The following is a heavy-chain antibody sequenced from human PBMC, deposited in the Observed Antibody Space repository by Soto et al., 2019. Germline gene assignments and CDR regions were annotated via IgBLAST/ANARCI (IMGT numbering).Heavy chain of an antibody. V-gene: IGHV1-69*13. J-gene: IGHJ3*02. CDR1: GGTFSSYA. CDR3: ARETAKGDYDFWSGYRANAFDI. Sequence: SVKVSFKACGGTFSSYAISWLRQAPGQGLEWMGGIIPIFGTANYAQKFQGRVTITADESTSTAYMELSSLRSEDTAVYYCARETAKGDYDFWSGYRANAFDIWGQGTMVTVSS. D-gene: IGHD3-3*01. CDR2: IIPIFGTA.